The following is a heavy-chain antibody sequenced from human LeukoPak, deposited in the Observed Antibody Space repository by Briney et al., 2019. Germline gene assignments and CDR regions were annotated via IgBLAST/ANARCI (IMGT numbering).Heavy chain of an antibody. CDR2: IYYSGST. Sequence: PETLSLTCTVSGGSISSSNYYWGWIRQPPGKGLEWIGNIYYSGSTYYNPSLKSRVTISVDTSKNQFSLKLSSVTAADTAVYYCARLPTWGQGTLVTVSS. J-gene: IGHJ5*02. V-gene: IGHV4-39*07. CDR3: ARLPT. CDR1: GGSISSSNYY.